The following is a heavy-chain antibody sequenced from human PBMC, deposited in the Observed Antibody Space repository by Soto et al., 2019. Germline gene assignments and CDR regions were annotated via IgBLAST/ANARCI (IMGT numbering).Heavy chain of an antibody. Sequence: PGGSLRLSCAASGFTFSSYGMHWVRQAPGKGLEWVAVISYDGSNKYYADSVKGRFTISRDNSKNTLYLQMNSLRAEDTAVYYCAKENYDSSGWACDAFDIWGQGTMVTVSS. D-gene: IGHD3-22*01. CDR1: GFTFSSYG. J-gene: IGHJ3*02. CDR2: ISYDGSNK. CDR3: AKENYDSSGWACDAFDI. V-gene: IGHV3-30*18.